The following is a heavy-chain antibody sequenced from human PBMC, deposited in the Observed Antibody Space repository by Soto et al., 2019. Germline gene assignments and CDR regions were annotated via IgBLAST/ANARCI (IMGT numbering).Heavy chain of an antibody. CDR1: GYSFISYE. V-gene: IGHV1-8*01. D-gene: IGHD3-22*01. Sequence: GASVKVSCKASGYSFISYEINWVRQATGQGLEWMAWMNPNNGDTGYAQNFQGRVTMTRDTSTNTAYMELSSLRSQDTAMYYCATGRMEYDSTAYPVHQHWGQGTLVTVSS. CDR3: ATGRMEYDSTAYPVHQH. J-gene: IGHJ1*01. CDR2: MNPNNGDT.